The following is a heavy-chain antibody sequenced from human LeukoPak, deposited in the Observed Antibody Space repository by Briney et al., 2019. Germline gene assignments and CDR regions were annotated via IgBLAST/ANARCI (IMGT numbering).Heavy chain of an antibody. CDR1: GGSFSGYY. J-gene: IGHJ4*02. Sequence: PSETLSLTCAVYGGSFSGYYWSWIRQPPGKGLEWIGEINHSGSTNYNPSLKSRVTISVDTSKNQFSLKLSSVTAADTAVYYCARIKGDTYYDFWSGYYTGGYFDYWGQGTLVTVSS. D-gene: IGHD3-3*01. CDR3: ARIKGDTYYDFWSGYYTGGYFDY. CDR2: INHSGST. V-gene: IGHV4-34*01.